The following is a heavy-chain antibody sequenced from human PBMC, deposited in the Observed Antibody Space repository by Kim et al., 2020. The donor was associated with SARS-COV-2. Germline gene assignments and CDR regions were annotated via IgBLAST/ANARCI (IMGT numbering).Heavy chain of an antibody. J-gene: IGHJ3*01. Sequence: GGSLRLSCAASGFTFSSYWMHWVRHAPGKGLVWVSRINPEGSSTNYADFVKGRFTISRDNAKNTLELQMNSLRVDDPAIYYCAGVDDAFDVWGQGTMVA. V-gene: IGHV3-74*01. CDR2: INPEGSST. CDR3: AGVDDAFDV. CDR1: GFTFSSYW.